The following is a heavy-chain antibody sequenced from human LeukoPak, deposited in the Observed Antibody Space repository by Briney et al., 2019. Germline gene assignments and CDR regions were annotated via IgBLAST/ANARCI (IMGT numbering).Heavy chain of an antibody. D-gene: IGHD6-6*01. Sequence: SETLSLTCTVSGGSISSGGYYWSWIRQHPGKGLEWIGYIYYSGSTYYNPSLKSRVTISVDTSKNQFSLKLSSVTTADTAVYYCATLPSIAARGFWFDPWGQGTLVTVSS. CDR3: ATLPSIAARGFWFDP. J-gene: IGHJ5*02. V-gene: IGHV4-31*03. CDR2: IYYSGST. CDR1: GGSISSGGYY.